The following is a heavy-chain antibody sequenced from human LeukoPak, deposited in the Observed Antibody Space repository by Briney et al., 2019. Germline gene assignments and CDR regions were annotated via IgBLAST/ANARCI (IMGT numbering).Heavy chain of an antibody. CDR1: GYTFTGYY. Sequence: ASVKVSCKASGYTFTGYYMHWVRQAPGQGLEWMGWISAYNGNTNYALKLQGRVTMTTDTSTSTAYMELRSLRSDDTAVYYCARESGSGSPDFDYWGQGTLVTVSS. V-gene: IGHV1-18*04. CDR2: ISAYNGNT. D-gene: IGHD3-10*01. CDR3: ARESGSGSPDFDY. J-gene: IGHJ4*02.